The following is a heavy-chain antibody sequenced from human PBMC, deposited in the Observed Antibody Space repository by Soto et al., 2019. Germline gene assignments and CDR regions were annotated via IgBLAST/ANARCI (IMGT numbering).Heavy chain of an antibody. V-gene: IGHV3-11*06. CDR2: ISSSTSYV. D-gene: IGHD2-2*01. J-gene: IGHJ5*01. CDR1: GFTFSDYY. CDR3: ARDPSEGRVGNWFES. Sequence: GGSLRLSCAASGFTFSDYYMSWIRQAPGKGLEWVSYISSSTSYVYYADSVKGRFSTSRDNAKNILYLEMYALRTEDTAVYYCARDPSEGRVGNWFESWGQGTLVTVSS.